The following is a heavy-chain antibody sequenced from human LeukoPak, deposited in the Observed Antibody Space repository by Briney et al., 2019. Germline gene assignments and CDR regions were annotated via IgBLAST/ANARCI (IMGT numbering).Heavy chain of an antibody. CDR2: ISSSSSTI. CDR1: GFTFSSYS. D-gene: IGHD3-10*01. CDR3: AVIGVRGVISAHWFDP. V-gene: IGHV3-48*01. Sequence: GGSLRLSCAASGFTFSSYSMNWVRQAPGKGLEWVSYISSSSSTIYYADSVKGRFTISRDNAKSSLYLQMNSLRAEDTAVYYCAVIGVRGVISAHWFDPWGQGTLVTVSS. J-gene: IGHJ5*02.